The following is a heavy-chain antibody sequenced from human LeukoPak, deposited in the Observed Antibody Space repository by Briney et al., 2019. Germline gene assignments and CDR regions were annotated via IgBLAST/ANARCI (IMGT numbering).Heavy chain of an antibody. CDR2: IRYDGSNK. Sequence: PGGSLRLSCAASGFTFSSYSMNWVRQAPGKGLEWVAFIRYDGSNKYYADSVKGRFTISRDNSKNTLYLQMNSLRAEDTAVYYCAKATTTVVTSRGYWGQGTLVTVSS. CDR1: GFTFSSYS. V-gene: IGHV3-30*02. CDR3: AKATTTVVTSRGY. J-gene: IGHJ4*02. D-gene: IGHD4-23*01.